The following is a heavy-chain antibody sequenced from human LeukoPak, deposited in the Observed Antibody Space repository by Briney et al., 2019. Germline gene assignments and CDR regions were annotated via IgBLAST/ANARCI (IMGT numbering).Heavy chain of an antibody. V-gene: IGHV4-59*01. D-gene: IGHD3-3*01. CDR1: GGSISSYY. J-gene: IGHJ5*02. CDR3: ARGKGVTIFGVVDPHWFDP. Sequence: SETLSLTCTVSGGSISSYYWSWTRQPPGKGLEWIGYIYYSGSTNYNPSLKSRVTISVDTSKNQFSLKLSSVTAADTAVYYCARGKGVTIFGVVDPHWFDPWGQGTLVTVSS. CDR2: IYYSGST.